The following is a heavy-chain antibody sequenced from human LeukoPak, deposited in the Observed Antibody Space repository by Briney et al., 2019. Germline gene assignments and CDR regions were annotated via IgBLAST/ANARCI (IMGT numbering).Heavy chain of an antibody. CDR2: IRSKAYGGTT. Sequence: GGSLRLSCTASGITFGDYTMSWVRQAPGKGLEWVGFIRSKAYGGTTEYAASVKGRFTISRDDSKSIAYLQMNSLKTEDTAVYFCTRVVASSNYWGQGTLVTVSS. CDR3: TRVVASSNY. J-gene: IGHJ4*02. CDR1: GITFGDYT. D-gene: IGHD2-15*01. V-gene: IGHV3-49*04.